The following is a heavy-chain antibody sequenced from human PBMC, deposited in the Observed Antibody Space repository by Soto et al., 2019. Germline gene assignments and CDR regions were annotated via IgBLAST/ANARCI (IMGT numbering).Heavy chain of an antibody. CDR3: ARAGGNPSNPDDAFDI. CDR1: GGSISSGDYY. Sequence: QVQLQESGPGLVKPSQTLSLTCTVSGGSISSGDYYWSWIRQPPGKGLEWIGYIYYSGSTYYNPSFKGRLTFSVTSPRNQSSLRLSSGFAANTAFFYCARAGGNPSNPDDAFDIWGQGTMVTVSS. CDR2: IYYSGST. V-gene: IGHV4-30-4*01. J-gene: IGHJ3*02. D-gene: IGHD4-4*01.